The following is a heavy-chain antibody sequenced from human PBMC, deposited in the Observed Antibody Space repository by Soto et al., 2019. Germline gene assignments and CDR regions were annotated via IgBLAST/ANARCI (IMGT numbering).Heavy chain of an antibody. V-gene: IGHV4-31*03. CDR1: GGSISSGGYY. D-gene: IGHD3-10*01. Sequence: QVQLPESGPGLVKPSQTLSLTCTVSGGSISSGGYYWSWIRQHPGKGLEWIGYIYYSGSTYYNPSLKSRVTISVDTSKNQFSLKLSSVTAADTAVYYCARNGITMVSEKKANWFDPGGQGTLVTVSS. CDR3: ARNGITMVSEKKANWFDP. CDR2: IYYSGST. J-gene: IGHJ5*02.